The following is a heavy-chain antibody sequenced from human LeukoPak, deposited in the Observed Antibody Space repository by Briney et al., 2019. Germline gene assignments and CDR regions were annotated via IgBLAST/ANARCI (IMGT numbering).Heavy chain of an antibody. CDR2: ITSSGSTK. J-gene: IGHJ4*02. Sequence: GGSLRLSCAASGFTSSSYEMNWVRQAPGKGLEWVSYITSSGSTKYYADSVKGRFTISRDNAKNSLYLQMTSLRAEDTAVYYCAREGTYYFDYWGQGTLVTVSS. V-gene: IGHV3-48*03. CDR3: AREGTYYFDY. D-gene: IGHD3-10*01. CDR1: GFTSSSYE.